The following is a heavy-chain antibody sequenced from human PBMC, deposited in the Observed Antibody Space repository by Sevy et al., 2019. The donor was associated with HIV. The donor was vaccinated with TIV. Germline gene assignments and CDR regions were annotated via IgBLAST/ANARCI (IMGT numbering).Heavy chain of an antibody. Sequence: SGTLSLTCAVSDYSISSGYYWGWIRQPPGKGLEWIGSIYHSGSTYYNPSLKSRVTISVDTSKNQFSLNLSSVTAADSAVYYCARAYYGGLYYFDYWGQGTLVTVSS. J-gene: IGHJ4*02. CDR1: DYSISSGYY. CDR3: ARAYYGGLYYFDY. V-gene: IGHV4-38-2*01. D-gene: IGHD4-17*01. CDR2: IYHSGST.